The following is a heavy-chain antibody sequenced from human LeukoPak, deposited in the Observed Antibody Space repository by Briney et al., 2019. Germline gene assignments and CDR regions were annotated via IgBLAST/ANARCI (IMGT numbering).Heavy chain of an antibody. Sequence: GGSLRLSCAASGFTFSSYGMSWVRQAPGKGLEWVANIKQDGSEKYYVDSVKGRFTISRDNAKNSLYLQMNSLRAEDTAVYYCARVRYSSSWYALSVRYYFDYWGQGTLVTVSS. CDR1: GFTFSSYG. D-gene: IGHD6-13*01. J-gene: IGHJ4*02. V-gene: IGHV3-7*01. CDR2: IKQDGSEK. CDR3: ARVRYSSSWYALSVRYYFDY.